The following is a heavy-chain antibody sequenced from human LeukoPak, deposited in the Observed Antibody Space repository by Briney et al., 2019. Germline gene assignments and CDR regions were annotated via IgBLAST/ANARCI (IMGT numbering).Heavy chain of an antibody. J-gene: IGHJ4*02. CDR2: ISGSGGST. Sequence: GGSPTLSCAASGFTFSSYAMSWVRQAPGKGLEWVSAISGSGGSTYYADSVKGRFTISRDNSKNTLYLQMNSLRAEDTAVYYCAKDRRGSGYVDYWGQGTLVSVSS. V-gene: IGHV3-23*01. CDR3: AKDRRGSGYVDY. D-gene: IGHD5-18*01. CDR1: GFTFSSYA.